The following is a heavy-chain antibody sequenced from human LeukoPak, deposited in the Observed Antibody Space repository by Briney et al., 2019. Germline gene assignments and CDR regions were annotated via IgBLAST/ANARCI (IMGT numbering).Heavy chain of an antibody. J-gene: IGHJ4*02. CDR3: AKAKVAPSGI. Sequence: GGSPRLSCAASGFTFSSYGMNWVRQAPGKGLEWVSAISGSAGSTYYADSVKGRFTISRDSSKNRLYLQMNSLRADDTAVYYCAKAKVAPSGIWGQGTLVTVSS. D-gene: IGHD1-26*01. CDR2: ISGSAGST. CDR1: GFTFSSYG. V-gene: IGHV3-23*01.